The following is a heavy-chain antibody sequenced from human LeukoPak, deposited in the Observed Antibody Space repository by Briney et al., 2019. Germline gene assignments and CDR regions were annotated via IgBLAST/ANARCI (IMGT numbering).Heavy chain of an antibody. V-gene: IGHV1-2*02. Sequence: ASVKVSCKASGYTFTGYCMHWVRQAPGQGLEWMGWINPNSGGTNYAQKFQGRVTMTRDTSISTAYMELSRLRSDDTAVYYCARSSGCSSTSCYFDYWGQGTLVTVSS. CDR1: GYTFTGYC. D-gene: IGHD2-2*01. CDR3: ARSSGCSSTSCYFDY. CDR2: INPNSGGT. J-gene: IGHJ4*02.